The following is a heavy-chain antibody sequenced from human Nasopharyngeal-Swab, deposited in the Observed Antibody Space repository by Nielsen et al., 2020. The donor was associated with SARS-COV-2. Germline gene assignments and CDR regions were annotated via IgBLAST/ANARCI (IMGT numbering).Heavy chain of an antibody. CDR2: ISTTSSSI. J-gene: IGHJ4*02. CDR3: ARVQADYLSKGSFDH. Sequence: GESLKISCAASGFNFKTYNMNWVRQAPGKGLEWVAYISTTSSSIYYADSVRGRFTISRDNSKNTLYLQMNSLRPEDTAMYYCARVQADYLSKGSFDHWGQGTLVTVSS. V-gene: IGHV3-48*01. D-gene: IGHD2/OR15-2a*01. CDR1: GFNFKTYN.